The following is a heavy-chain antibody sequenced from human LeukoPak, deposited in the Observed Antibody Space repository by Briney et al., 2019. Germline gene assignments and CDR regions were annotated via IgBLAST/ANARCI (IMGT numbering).Heavy chain of an antibody. CDR2: IYHSGTT. Sequence: PSGNLSLTCAVSGASISSGYWWSWVRQPPGKGLEWIGEIYHSGTTNYNPSLKSRVTISVDKSKSQFSLKLSSVTAADTAVYYCARDDTGVIRGIRFHYWGQGTLVTVSS. J-gene: IGHJ4*02. V-gene: IGHV4-4*02. D-gene: IGHD3-10*01. CDR1: GASISSGYW. CDR3: ARDDTGVIRGIRFHY.